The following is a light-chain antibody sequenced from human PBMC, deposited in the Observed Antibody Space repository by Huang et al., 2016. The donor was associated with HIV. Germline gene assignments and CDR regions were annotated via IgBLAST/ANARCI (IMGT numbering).Light chain of an antibody. CDR1: QSVSSSD. CDR3: QQYGSSRIT. J-gene: IGKJ5*01. Sequence: EIVLTQSPGTLSLSPGERATLSCRASQSVSSSDLACYQQKPGQAPRLLIYGASSRATGIPDRFSGSGSGTDFTLTISRLEPEDFAVYYCQQYGSSRITFGQGTRLEIK. V-gene: IGKV3-20*01. CDR2: GAS.